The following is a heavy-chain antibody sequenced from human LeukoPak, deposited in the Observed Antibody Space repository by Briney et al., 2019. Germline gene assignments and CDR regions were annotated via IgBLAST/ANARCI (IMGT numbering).Heavy chain of an antibody. CDR1: GYTFTSYA. CDR2: INAGNGNT. CDR3: ARGPPPYSSGWDYFDY. J-gene: IGHJ4*02. V-gene: IGHV1-3*01. Sequence: ASVKVSCKASGYTFTSYAMHWVRQAPGQRLEWMGWINAGNGNTKYSQKFQGRVTITRDTSASTAYMELSSLRSEDTAVYYCARGPPPYSSGWDYFDYWGQGTLVTVSS. D-gene: IGHD6-19*01.